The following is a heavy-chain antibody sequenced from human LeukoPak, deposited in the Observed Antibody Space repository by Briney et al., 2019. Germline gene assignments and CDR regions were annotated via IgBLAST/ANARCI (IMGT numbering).Heavy chain of an antibody. J-gene: IGHJ4*02. D-gene: IGHD3-22*01. CDR3: AGLVGRYSSGLYYYYFDY. CDR1: GDSINSLDL. CDR2: MYLSGTT. V-gene: IGHV4-4*02. Sequence: SETLSLTCTVSGDSINSLDLWSWVRQPPGKGLEWIGEMYLSGTTHSNPSVKSRVTISINKSKNQFFLNLSSVTAADTAVYYCAGLVGRYSSGLYYYYFDYWGQGTLVTVSS.